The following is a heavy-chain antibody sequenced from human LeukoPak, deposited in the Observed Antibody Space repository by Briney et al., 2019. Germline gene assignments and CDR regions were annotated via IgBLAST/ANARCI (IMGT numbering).Heavy chain of an antibody. D-gene: IGHD3-22*01. CDR2: IYRSGST. V-gene: IGHV4-38-2*01. Sequence: SETLSLTCAVSGSSISSGYYWAWIRQPPGEALEWVGSIYRSGSTYYNPSLESRVTISLDMSKNHFSLSLSSVTAADTAVYYCARVDYYDYSGPFSLDFWGQGTLVTVSS. CDR1: GSSISSGYY. J-gene: IGHJ4*02. CDR3: ARVDYYDYSGPFSLDF.